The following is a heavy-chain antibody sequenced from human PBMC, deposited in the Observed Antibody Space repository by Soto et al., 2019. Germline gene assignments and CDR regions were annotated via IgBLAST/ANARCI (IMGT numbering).Heavy chain of an antibody. Sequence: QITLKESGPTLVKPTQTLTLTCTFSGFSLSTSGVGVGWIRQPPGKALEWLALIYWADDKSYSPALKSRLTITEDTSKPQVVPTITTVDPVDTATYYCTPGSHYDADPGACFDPWGQGTLVTVSS. D-gene: IGHD3-3*01. V-gene: IGHV2-5*02. CDR1: GFSLSTSGVG. CDR3: TPGSHYDADPGACFDP. CDR2: IYWADDK. J-gene: IGHJ5*02.